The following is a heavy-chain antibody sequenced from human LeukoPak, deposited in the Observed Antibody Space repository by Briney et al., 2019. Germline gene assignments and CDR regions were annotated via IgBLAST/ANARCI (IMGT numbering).Heavy chain of an antibody. CDR2: INHSGST. CDR3: ARQGRYYDSSGYYYGFNDY. CDR1: GGSFSGYY. V-gene: IGHV4-34*01. J-gene: IGHJ4*02. D-gene: IGHD3-22*01. Sequence: SETLSLTCAVYGGSFSGYYWSRIRQPPGKGLEWIGEINHSGSTNYNPSLKSRVTISVDTSKNQFSLKLSSVTAADTAVYYCARQGRYYDSSGYYYGFNDYWGQGTLVTVSS.